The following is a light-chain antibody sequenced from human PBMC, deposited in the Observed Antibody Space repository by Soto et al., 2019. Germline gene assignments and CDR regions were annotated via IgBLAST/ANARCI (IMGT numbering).Light chain of an antibody. CDR3: SSYTSSSTYV. J-gene: IGLJ1*01. V-gene: IGLV2-14*01. CDR1: SSDVGGYNY. Sequence: QSVLTQPASVSGSPGQSITISCTGTSSDVGGYNYVSWYQQHPGKAPKLMIYEVSNRPSGVSNRFSGSKSGNTASLTISGLRAEDEADYYCSSYTSSSTYVFGTGTKLT. CDR2: EVS.